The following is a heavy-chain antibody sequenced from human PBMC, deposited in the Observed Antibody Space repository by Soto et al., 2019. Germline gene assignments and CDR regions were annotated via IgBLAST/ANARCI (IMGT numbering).Heavy chain of an antibody. D-gene: IGHD1-1*01. CDR3: AHRKKTVIVATYFDY. V-gene: IGHV2-5*02. CDR2: IYWDDDK. Sequence: QITLSESGPALVQPTQTLTLTCTFSGFSLTTSGEGVGWIRQPPGKAPEWLALIYWDDDKRYSPSLKNRLTISGDTSRSQVVLTMTNMDPVDTATYYCAHRKKTVIVATYFDYWGQGTLVTVSS. CDR1: GFSLTTSGEG. J-gene: IGHJ4*02.